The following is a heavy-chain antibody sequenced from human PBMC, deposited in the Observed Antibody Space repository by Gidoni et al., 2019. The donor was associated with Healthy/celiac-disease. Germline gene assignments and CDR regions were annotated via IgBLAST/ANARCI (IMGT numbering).Heavy chain of an antibody. CDR2: INHSGST. V-gene: IGHV4-34*01. J-gene: IGHJ4*02. CDR3: ALIVPAATQTQFDY. Sequence: QVQLQQWGAGLLKPSETLSLTCAVYGGSVSGYYWSWIRQPPGKGLEWIGEINHSGSTNYNPSLKSRVTISVDTSKNQFSLKLSSVTAADTAVYYCALIVPAATQTQFDYWGQGTLVTVSS. D-gene: IGHD2-2*01. CDR1: GGSVSGYY.